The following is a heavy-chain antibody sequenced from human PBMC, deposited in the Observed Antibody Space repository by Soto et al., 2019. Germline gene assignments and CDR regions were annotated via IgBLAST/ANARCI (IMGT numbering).Heavy chain of an antibody. Sequence: SETLSLTCTVSGGSMISYYWSWIRQPPGRGPEWIGSIYYSENTYYKPSLKSRVSISIDTSRNQFSLKLTPVTAADTGVYYCASSSPFHYWGPGILVTVSS. V-gene: IGHV4-39*01. CDR2: IYYSENT. D-gene: IGHD6-6*01. CDR1: GGSMISYY. CDR3: ASSSPFHY. J-gene: IGHJ4*02.